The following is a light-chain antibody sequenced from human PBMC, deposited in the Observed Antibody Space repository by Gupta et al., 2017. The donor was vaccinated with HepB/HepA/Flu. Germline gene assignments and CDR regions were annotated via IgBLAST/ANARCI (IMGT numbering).Light chain of an antibody. CDR2: AAS. V-gene: IGKV1-39*01. J-gene: IGKJ2*01. CDR1: QSMSRY. Sequence: LQMTQSPSSLSSSLGDRVTITCRASQSMSRYLNWYQQEPGKAPNLLIYAASNLQSGVPSRFSGSGSGTDFTLTISSLQPQDFATYYCQQKDSTPSTFGQGTKVDIK. CDR3: QQKDSTPST.